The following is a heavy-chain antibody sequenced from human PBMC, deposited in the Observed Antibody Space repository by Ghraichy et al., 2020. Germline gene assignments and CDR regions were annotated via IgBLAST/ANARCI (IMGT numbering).Heavy chain of an antibody. CDR2: IYYSVST. D-gene: IGHD6-19*01. V-gene: IGHV4-59*01. CDR1: GGSISSYY. CDR3: AREGGSGWYHFDY. Sequence: SETLSLTCTVSGGSISSYYWNWIRQPPGKGLEWIGYIYYSVSTNYNPSLKSRVTISVDTSKNQFSLKLTSVTAADTAVYYCAREGGSGWYHFDYWGQGTLVPVSS. J-gene: IGHJ4*02.